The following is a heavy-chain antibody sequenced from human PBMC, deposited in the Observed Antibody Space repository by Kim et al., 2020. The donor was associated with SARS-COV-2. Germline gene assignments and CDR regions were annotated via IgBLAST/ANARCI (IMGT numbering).Heavy chain of an antibody. CDR3: ASQNGGNSYYYYGMDV. D-gene: IGHD2-21*02. J-gene: IGHJ6*02. CDR2: ISSSSSTI. V-gene: IGHV3-48*02. Sequence: GGSLRLSCAASGFTFSSYSMNWVRQAPGKGLEWVSYISSSSSTIYYADSVKGRFTISRDNAKNSLYLQMNSLRDEDTAVYYCASQNGGNSYYYYGMDVWGQGTTVTVSS. CDR1: GFTFSSYS.